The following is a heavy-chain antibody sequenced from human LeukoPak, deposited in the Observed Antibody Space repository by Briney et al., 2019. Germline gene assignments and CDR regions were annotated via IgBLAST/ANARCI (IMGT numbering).Heavy chain of an antibody. D-gene: IGHD4-11*01. CDR1: GFTFSSYA. Sequence: GGSLRLSCAASGFTFSSYAMSWVRQAPGKGLEWVSAISGSGGSTYYADSVKGRFTISRDNSKNTLYLQMNSLRAEDTAVYYCAKGGHDYSNYPYVVFALIRIYYYYMDVWGKGTTVTVSS. CDR2: ISGSGGST. J-gene: IGHJ6*03. V-gene: IGHV3-23*01. CDR3: AKGGHDYSNYPYVVFALIRIYYYYMDV.